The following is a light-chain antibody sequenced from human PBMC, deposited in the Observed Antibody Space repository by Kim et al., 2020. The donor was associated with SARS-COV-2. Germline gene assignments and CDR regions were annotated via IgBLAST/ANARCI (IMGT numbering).Light chain of an antibody. Sequence: ETTLTQSPAFMSATPGDKVNISCKASQDIDDDMNWYQQKPGEAAIFIIQEATTLVPGISPRFSGSGDGTDFTLTINNIEADDAAYDYYLQQYDFSSRYTFGQGTKLEI. CDR3: LQQYDFSSRYT. CDR1: QDIDDD. J-gene: IGKJ2*01. CDR2: EAT. V-gene: IGKV5-2*01.